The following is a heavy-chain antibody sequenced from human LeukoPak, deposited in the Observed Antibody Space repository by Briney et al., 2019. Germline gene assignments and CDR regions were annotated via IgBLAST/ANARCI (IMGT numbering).Heavy chain of an antibody. CDR2: IIPIFGTA. CDR1: GGTFSSYA. D-gene: IGHD6-19*01. Sequence: ASVKVSCKASGGTFSSYAISWVRQAPGQGLEWMGRIIPIFGTANYAQKFQGRVTITTDESTSTAYMELSSLRSEDTAVYYCARDFLEEWLIDHWGQGTLVTVSS. V-gene: IGHV1-69*05. CDR3: ARDFLEEWLIDH. J-gene: IGHJ4*02.